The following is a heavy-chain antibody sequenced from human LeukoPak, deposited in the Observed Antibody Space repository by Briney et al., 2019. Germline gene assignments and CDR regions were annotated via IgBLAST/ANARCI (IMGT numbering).Heavy chain of an antibody. Sequence: GESLEISCKGSGYSFTSYWIAWVRQMPGKGLEWMGIIYPGDSDTRYRPSFQGQVTISADKSINTAYLQWTSLKASDTAMYYCARLEAAAGTTWGQGTLVTVSS. CDR3: ARLEAAAGTT. V-gene: IGHV5-51*01. CDR1: GYSFTSYW. D-gene: IGHD6-13*01. J-gene: IGHJ5*02. CDR2: IYPGDSDT.